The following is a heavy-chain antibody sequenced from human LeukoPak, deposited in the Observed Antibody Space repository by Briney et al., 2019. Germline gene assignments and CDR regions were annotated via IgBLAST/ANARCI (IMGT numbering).Heavy chain of an antibody. D-gene: IGHD3-3*01. CDR3: AKTVWGSLEWLGYIDY. J-gene: IGHJ4*02. CDR1: GYSISSGYY. CDR2: IYHSGST. Sequence: NASETLSLTCAVSGYSISSGYYWGWIRQPPGKGLERIGCIYHSGSTYYNPPLKSRLTISVDTSKNQYSQKLSSVTDADTAVYYGAKTVWGSLEWLGYIDYWGQGTLVTVSS. V-gene: IGHV4-38-2*01.